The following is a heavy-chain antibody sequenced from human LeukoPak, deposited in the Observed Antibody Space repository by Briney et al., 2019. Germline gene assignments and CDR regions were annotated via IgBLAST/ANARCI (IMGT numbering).Heavy chain of an antibody. D-gene: IGHD3-16*01. J-gene: IGHJ6*02. V-gene: IGHV3-49*04. CDR1: GFTFGDYL. CDR3: TRESVVFVGRYYFYGMDV. Sequence: PGRSLRLSCTASGFTFGDYLIHWVRQAPGRGLERLSFIRSKAYGGTTEYAASVKGRFNISRDDSKSIAYLQMNSLKTEDTAVYYCTRESVVFVGRYYFYGMDVWGQGTTVTVSS. CDR2: IRSKAYGGTT.